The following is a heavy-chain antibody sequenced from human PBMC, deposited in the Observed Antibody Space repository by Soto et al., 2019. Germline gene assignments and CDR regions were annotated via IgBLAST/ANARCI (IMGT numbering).Heavy chain of an antibody. CDR2: ISPFNRNT. CDR1: GYIFLKYG. V-gene: IGHV1-18*01. CDR3: AIQSSRTRHYYYYHLDV. D-gene: IGHD6-19*01. Sequence: QVQLLQSGPDVRKPGASVKVACKSSGYIFLKYGLSWVRQAPGQGFEWMGWISPFNRNTTYAPKLQGRVTMTTNTSTNTAHLELTSLPSDNTTVYCCAIQSSRTRHYYYYHLDVWGQGTPVIGSS. J-gene: IGHJ6*02.